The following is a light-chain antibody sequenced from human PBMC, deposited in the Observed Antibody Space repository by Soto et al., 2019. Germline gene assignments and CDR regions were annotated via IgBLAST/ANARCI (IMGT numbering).Light chain of an antibody. CDR3: QQTYRIPPT. V-gene: IGKV1-39*01. CDR2: AAS. J-gene: IGKJ5*01. Sequence: DIQMTPSPSSLSASIGNRVTITCRASQSINSYLNWYQQKPGKAPNLLIYAASSLQSGVPPRFSGSGSGTGFTLTISSLQPEDFAFYYCQQTYRIPPTFGQGTRLEIK. CDR1: QSINSY.